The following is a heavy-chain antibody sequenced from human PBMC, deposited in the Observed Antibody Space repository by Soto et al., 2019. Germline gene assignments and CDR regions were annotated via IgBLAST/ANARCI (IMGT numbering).Heavy chain of an antibody. CDR2: ISAYNGNT. J-gene: IGHJ4*02. V-gene: IGHV1-18*01. Sequence: QVQLVQSGAEVKKPGASVKVSCKASGYTFTSYGISWVRQAPGQGLEWMGWISAYNGNTNYAQKLQGRVTMTTDTATSTAYVELSSLRSDPTXVYXXXXXXXXAAAVYWCQETLVTVSS. CDR1: GYTFTSYG. D-gene: IGHD6-25*01. CDR3: XXXXXXAAAVY.